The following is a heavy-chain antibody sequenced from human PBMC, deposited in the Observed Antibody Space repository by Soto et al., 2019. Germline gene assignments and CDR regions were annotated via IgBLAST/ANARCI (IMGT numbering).Heavy chain of an antibody. CDR3: AKDSSGWYGVDY. Sequence: QPGGSLRLSCAASGFTFSSYGMHWVRQAPGKGLEWVAIISYDGSNKYYADSVKGRFTISRDNSKNTLYLQMNSLRAEDTAVYYCAKDSSGWYGVDYWGQGT. CDR1: GFTFSSYG. D-gene: IGHD6-19*01. V-gene: IGHV3-30*18. CDR2: ISYDGSNK. J-gene: IGHJ4*02.